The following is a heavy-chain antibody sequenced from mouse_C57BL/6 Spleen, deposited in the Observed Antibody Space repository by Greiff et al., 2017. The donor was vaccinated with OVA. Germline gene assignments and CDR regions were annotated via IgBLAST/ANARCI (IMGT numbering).Heavy chain of an antibody. CDR2: IDPETGGT. J-gene: IGHJ4*01. Sequence: VQLQQSGAELVRPGASVTLSCKASGYTFTDYEMHWVKQTPVHGLEWIGAIDPETGGTAYNQKFKGKAILTADKSSSTAYMELRSLTSEDSAVYYCTRRKLHSMDYWGQGTSVTVSS. CDR1: GYTFTDYE. V-gene: IGHV1-15*01. CDR3: TRRKLHSMDY.